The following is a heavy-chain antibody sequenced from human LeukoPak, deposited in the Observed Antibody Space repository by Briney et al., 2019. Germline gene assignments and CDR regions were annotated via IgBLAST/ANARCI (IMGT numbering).Heavy chain of an antibody. V-gene: IGHV3-23*01. D-gene: IGHD6-13*01. CDR1: GLTFSSYA. CDR2: ISGSSRTT. Sequence: PGGSLSLSCAASGLTFSSYAMSWVRQAPGKGLEWVSAISGSSRTTYYAGSVKGRFSISRDNSKNTLYLQMNSLRAEDTAIYFCAKEQQLVLDDWGQGTLVTVSA. CDR3: AKEQQLVLDD. J-gene: IGHJ4*02.